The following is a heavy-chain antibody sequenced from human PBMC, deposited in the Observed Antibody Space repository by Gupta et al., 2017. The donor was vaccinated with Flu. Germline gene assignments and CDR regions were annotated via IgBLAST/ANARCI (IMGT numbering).Heavy chain of an antibody. Sequence: EVQLVESGGGLVQPGGSLRLSCAASGFSFKNYWMHWVRQAPGKGLVWVSRIRTDGTTTNYADSVRGRFTISRDNVRDTLYLQMNSLRVEDTAVYYCVRRDYFDDWGQGTLVTVSS. CDR2: IRTDGTTT. CDR3: VRRDYFDD. V-gene: IGHV3-74*01. CDR1: GFSFKNYW. J-gene: IGHJ4*02.